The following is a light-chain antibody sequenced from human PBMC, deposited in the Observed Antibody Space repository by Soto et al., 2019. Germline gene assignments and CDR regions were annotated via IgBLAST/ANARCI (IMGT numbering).Light chain of an antibody. V-gene: IGLV2-8*01. J-gene: IGLJ1*01. Sequence: QSVLTQPPSASGPPGQSVTISCTGTSSDVGGYNFVAWYQQHPGKAPKLMISEVSKRPSGVPDRFSGSKSGNTASLTVSGLQAEDEADYYCSSYAGSNIFVFGTGTKVTVL. CDR1: SSDVGGYNF. CDR2: EVS. CDR3: SSYAGSNIFV.